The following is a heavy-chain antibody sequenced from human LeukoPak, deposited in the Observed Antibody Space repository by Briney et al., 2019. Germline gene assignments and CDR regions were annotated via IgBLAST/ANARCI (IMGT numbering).Heavy chain of an antibody. V-gene: IGHV4-4*07. CDR1: GGSISSYY. D-gene: IGHD4-11*01. CDR2: IYTSGST. Sequence: SETLSLTCTVSGGSISSYYWSWIRQPAGKGLEWIGRIYTSGSTNYNPSLKSRVTISVDTSKNQFSLKLSSVTAADTAVYYCARHDGYSNYYWFDPWGQGTLVAVSS. J-gene: IGHJ5*02. CDR3: ARHDGYSNYYWFDP.